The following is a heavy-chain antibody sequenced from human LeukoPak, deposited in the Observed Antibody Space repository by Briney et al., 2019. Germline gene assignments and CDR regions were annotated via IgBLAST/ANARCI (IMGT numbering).Heavy chain of an antibody. D-gene: IGHD4-17*01. Sequence: QPGGSLRLSCAASGFTFSTYAMNWVRQAPGKGLEWVSGISASGGSTYYADSVKGRFTISRDSSKNTLYLQMNSLRAEDTAVYYCAKRRGDYLHYFDYWGQGTLVTVSS. V-gene: IGHV3-23*01. CDR3: AKRRGDYLHYFDY. CDR2: ISASGGST. J-gene: IGHJ4*02. CDR1: GFTFSTYA.